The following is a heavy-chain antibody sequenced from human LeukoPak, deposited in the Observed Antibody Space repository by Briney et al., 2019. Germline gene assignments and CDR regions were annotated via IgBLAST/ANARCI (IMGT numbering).Heavy chain of an antibody. D-gene: IGHD5-12*01. J-gene: IGHJ4*02. Sequence: PGGSLRLSCAASGFTFSSYSMNWVCQAPGKGLEWVSYISSSSSTIYYADSVKGRFTISRDNAKNSLYLQMNSLRDEDTAVYYCARGGYSGYDYVHDDYWGQGTLVTVSS. V-gene: IGHV3-48*02. CDR2: ISSSSSTI. CDR1: GFTFSSYS. CDR3: ARGGYSGYDYVHDDY.